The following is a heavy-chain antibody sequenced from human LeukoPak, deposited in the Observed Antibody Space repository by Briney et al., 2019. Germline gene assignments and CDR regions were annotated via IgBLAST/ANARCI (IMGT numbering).Heavy chain of an antibody. CDR2: INPNRGGT. CDR3: ARDTCDGVSCYNWFDP. D-gene: IGHD4-17*01. Sequence: GASVKVSCKASGYSFTDYYIHWARQAPGQGLEWMGWINPNRGGTSYAQKFQGRVTMTRDTSITTAYMELSSLSTDETAMYYCARDTCDGVSCYNWFDPWGQGTLVTVSS. CDR1: GYSFTDYY. V-gene: IGHV1-2*02. J-gene: IGHJ5*02.